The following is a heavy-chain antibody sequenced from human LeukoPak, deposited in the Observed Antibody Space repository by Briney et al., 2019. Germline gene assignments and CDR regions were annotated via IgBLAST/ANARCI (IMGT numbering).Heavy chain of an antibody. CDR1: GSTFSSYA. CDR3: ARDLSSGFDY. Sequence: GGSLRLSCAASGSTFSSYAMHWVRQAPGKGLEWVAVISYDGSNKYYADSVKGRFTISRDNAKNSLYLQMNSLRAEDTAVYYCARDLSSGFDYWGQGTLVTVSS. CDR2: ISYDGSNK. V-gene: IGHV3-30-3*01. J-gene: IGHJ4*02. D-gene: IGHD1-26*01.